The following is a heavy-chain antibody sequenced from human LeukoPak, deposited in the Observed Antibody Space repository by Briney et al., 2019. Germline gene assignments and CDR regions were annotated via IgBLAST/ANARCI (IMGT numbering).Heavy chain of an antibody. Sequence: GGSLRLSCAVSGFTFSSYWMSWVRQAPGKGLEWVANIKQDGSEKYYVDSVKGRFTISRDNAKNSLYLQMNSLRAEDTAVYYCARGEAYCSSTSCRAFDIWGQGTMVTVSS. CDR1: GFTFSSYW. CDR2: IKQDGSEK. J-gene: IGHJ3*02. V-gene: IGHV3-7*03. CDR3: ARGEAYCSSTSCRAFDI. D-gene: IGHD2-2*01.